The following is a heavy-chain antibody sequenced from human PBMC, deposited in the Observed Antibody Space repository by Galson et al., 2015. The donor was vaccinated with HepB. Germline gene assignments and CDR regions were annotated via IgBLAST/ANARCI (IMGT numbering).Heavy chain of an antibody. CDR3: ARDLGRDSSGYYFHYFDY. V-gene: IGHV3-66*01. CDR1: GFTVSSNY. D-gene: IGHD3-22*01. J-gene: IGHJ4*02. CDR2: IYSGGST. Sequence: SLRLSCAASGFTVSSNYMSWVRQAPGKGLEWVSVIYSGGSTYYADSVKGRFTISRDNSKNTLYLQMNSLRAEDTAVYYCARDLGRDSSGYYFHYFDYWGQGTLVTVSS.